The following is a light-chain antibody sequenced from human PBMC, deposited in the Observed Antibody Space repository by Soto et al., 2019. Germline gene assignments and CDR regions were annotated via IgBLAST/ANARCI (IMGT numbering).Light chain of an antibody. CDR3: QQYGSSPTWT. CDR1: QSVSSNY. V-gene: IGKV3-20*01. CDR2: GAS. J-gene: IGKJ1*01. Sequence: ESVLTQSPGTLSLSPGERATLSCRASQSVSSNYLAWYQQKPGQAPRLLIYGASTRASGIPDRFSGSGPGTDFTLTISRLEPEDSAVYYCQQYGSSPTWTFGQGTRWIS.